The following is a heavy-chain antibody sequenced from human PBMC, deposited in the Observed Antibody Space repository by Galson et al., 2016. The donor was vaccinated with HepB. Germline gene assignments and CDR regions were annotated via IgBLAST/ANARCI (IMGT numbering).Heavy chain of an antibody. CDR3: ARERYKRQIDF. CDR1: GFTFTAYS. D-gene: IGHD1-1*01. Sequence: SLRLSCAASGFTFTAYSMTWVRQAPGKGLEWVSFISSSTSYIYYADSLKGRFTISRDNAKNSVYLQMNSLRAEDTAVYYCARERYKRQIDFWGQGTLVTVSS. CDR2: ISSSTSYI. J-gene: IGHJ4*02. V-gene: IGHV3-21*01.